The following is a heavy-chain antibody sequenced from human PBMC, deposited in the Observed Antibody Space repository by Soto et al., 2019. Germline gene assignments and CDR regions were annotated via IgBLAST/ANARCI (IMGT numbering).Heavy chain of an antibody. CDR2: IYPGDSHT. CDR3: ARHGVISALNWFDP. Sequence: PGESLKISCKGSGYSFSSYWIVWVRQMPGKGLEWMRLIYPGDSHTRYSPSFQGQVTISADKSISTAYLQWSSLKASDTAMYYCARHGVISALNWFDPWGQGTLVTVSS. V-gene: IGHV5-51*01. CDR1: GYSFSSYW. J-gene: IGHJ5*02. D-gene: IGHD2-21*01.